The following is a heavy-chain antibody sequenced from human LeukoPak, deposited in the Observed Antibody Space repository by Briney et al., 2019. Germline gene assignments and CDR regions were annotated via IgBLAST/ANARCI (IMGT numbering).Heavy chain of an antibody. CDR2: IYHSGST. CDR3: ARGRREEYPMGAFDI. Sequence: SETLSLTCTVSGGSISVYYWSWIRQPPGKGLEWIGYIYHSGSTNYNPSLKSRVTISVDTSKNQFSLKLSSVTAADTAVYYCARGRREEYPMGAFDIWGQGTMVTVSA. J-gene: IGHJ3*02. D-gene: IGHD2/OR15-2a*01. CDR1: GGSISVYY. V-gene: IGHV4-59*01.